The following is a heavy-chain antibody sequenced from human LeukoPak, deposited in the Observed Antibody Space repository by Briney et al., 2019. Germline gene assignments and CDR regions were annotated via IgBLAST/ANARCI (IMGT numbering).Heavy chain of an antibody. CDR1: GYTFTSYY. Sequence: ASVKVSCKASGYTFTSYYMHWVRQAPGQGLEWMGIINPSGGSTSYAQKFQGRVTMTRDTSTSTVYMELSSLRSEDTAVYYCARGGYSYGYSYYYYYMDVWGKGTTVTISS. CDR2: INPSGGST. V-gene: IGHV1-46*01. D-gene: IGHD5-18*01. CDR3: ARGGYSYGYSYYYYYMDV. J-gene: IGHJ6*03.